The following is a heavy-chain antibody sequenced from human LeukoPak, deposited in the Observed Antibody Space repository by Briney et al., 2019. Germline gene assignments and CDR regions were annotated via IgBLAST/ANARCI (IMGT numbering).Heavy chain of an antibody. CDR2: IKQDGTEK. CDR3: VKVATYYYGSETNYFFEH. V-gene: IGHV3-7*01. Sequence: GESLRLSCAASGFTFTTYWMSWVRQPPGKGLEWVANIKQDGTEKYYVDSVKGRFTISRDNAKNSLYLQMNSLRVEDTAIYYCVKVATYYYGSETNYFFEHWGQGTPVTASS. CDR1: GFTFTTYW. D-gene: IGHD3-10*01. J-gene: IGHJ4*02.